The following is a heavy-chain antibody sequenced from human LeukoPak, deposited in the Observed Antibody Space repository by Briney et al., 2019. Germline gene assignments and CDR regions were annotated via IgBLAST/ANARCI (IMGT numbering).Heavy chain of an antibody. V-gene: IGHV3-30*02. CDR3: ARGIVVVPAAILDY. J-gene: IGHJ4*02. D-gene: IGHD2-2*01. Sequence: GGSLRLSCAASGFTFNTYGMHWVRQAPGKGLEWVAFIRYDGSEKYYADSVKGRFTISRDNSKNTVYLQMNSLRAEDTAVYYCARGIVVVPAAILDYWGQGTLVTVSS. CDR2: IRYDGSEK. CDR1: GFTFNTYG.